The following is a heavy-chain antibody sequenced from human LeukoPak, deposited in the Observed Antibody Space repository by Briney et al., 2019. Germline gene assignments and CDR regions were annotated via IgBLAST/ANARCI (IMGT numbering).Heavy chain of an antibody. CDR1: GYTFTDYF. Sequence: GASLKVSCKTSGYTFTDYFVHWVRQAPGQGLEWMGWINPNSGDTDYAQKFQGRVTMTGDTSISTAYMDLSRLRPDDTAVYYCARDLSRVAGTYYLDYWGQGTLVTVSS. J-gene: IGHJ4*02. V-gene: IGHV1-2*02. D-gene: IGHD6-19*01. CDR3: ARDLSRVAGTYYLDY. CDR2: INPNSGDT.